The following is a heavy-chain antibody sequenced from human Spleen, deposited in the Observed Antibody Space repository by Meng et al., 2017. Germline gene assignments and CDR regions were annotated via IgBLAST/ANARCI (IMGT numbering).Heavy chain of an antibody. CDR1: GFTFSSYA. Sequence: GESLKISCAASGFTFSSYAVHWLRQAPGKGLEWVAVISYGGGNKFYADSVKGRFTISRDNSRNTVFLQINSLRVEDTAVYYCARSPIDKYDLSALPLDYWGQGTLVTVSS. CDR2: ISYGGGNK. D-gene: IGHD3-22*01. CDR3: ARSPIDKYDLSALPLDY. J-gene: IGHJ4*02. V-gene: IGHV3-30*14.